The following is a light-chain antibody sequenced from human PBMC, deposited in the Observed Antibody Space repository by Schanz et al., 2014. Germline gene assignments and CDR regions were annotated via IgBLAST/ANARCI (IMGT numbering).Light chain of an antibody. CDR2: GAS. Sequence: EIVLTQSPATLSLSPGERATLSCRASQGLSSCLAWYQQKPGQAPRLLIYGASTRAAGIPARFSGSGSGTEFTLTISSLQSEDFAVYYCQQYKSWPPTLTFGQGTRVEIK. V-gene: IGKV3-15*01. CDR1: QGLSSC. CDR3: QQYKSWPPTLT. J-gene: IGKJ1*01.